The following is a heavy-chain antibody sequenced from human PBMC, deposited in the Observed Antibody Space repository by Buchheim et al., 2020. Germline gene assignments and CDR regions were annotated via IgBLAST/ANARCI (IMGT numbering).Heavy chain of an antibody. V-gene: IGHV4-30-2*01. CDR1: GGSISSGGYS. J-gene: IGHJ4*02. D-gene: IGHD3-22*01. Sequence: QLQLQESGSGLVKPSQTLSLTCAVSGGSISSGGYSWSWIRQPPGKGLEWIGYIYHSGSTYYNPSLKSRVTISVDRSKNQFSLKLSSVTAADTAVYYCARRVSSGYYYPPLIAFDYWGQGTL. CDR3: ARRVSSGYYYPPLIAFDY. CDR2: IYHSGST.